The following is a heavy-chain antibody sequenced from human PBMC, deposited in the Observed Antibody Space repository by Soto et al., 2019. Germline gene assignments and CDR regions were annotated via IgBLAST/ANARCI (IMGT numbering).Heavy chain of an antibody. Sequence: QTGGSLRLSCAASGFSFSVYAMSWVRQAPGRGLEWVAGISGSGTNTYYADSVKGRFTISRDNSKNTLYLQMNNLRVEDKAVYYCADGGEWSFNFEYWGQGTLVTVSS. CDR1: GFSFSVYA. V-gene: IGHV3-23*01. J-gene: IGHJ4*02. CDR3: ADGGEWSFNFEY. D-gene: IGHD3-3*01. CDR2: ISGSGTNT.